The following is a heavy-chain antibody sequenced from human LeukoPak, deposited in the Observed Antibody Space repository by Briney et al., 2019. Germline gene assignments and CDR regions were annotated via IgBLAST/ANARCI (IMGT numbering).Heavy chain of an antibody. J-gene: IGHJ4*02. D-gene: IGHD3-22*01. CDR1: GGTFSSYA. CDR2: FDPEDGET. V-gene: IGHV1-24*01. CDR3: ATGDSSGYYSSFDY. Sequence: ASVKVSCKASGGTFSSYAISWVRQAPGKGLEWMGGFDPEDGETIYAQKFQGRVTMTEDTSTDTAYMELSSLRSEDTAVYYCATGDSSGYYSSFDYWGQGTLVTVSS.